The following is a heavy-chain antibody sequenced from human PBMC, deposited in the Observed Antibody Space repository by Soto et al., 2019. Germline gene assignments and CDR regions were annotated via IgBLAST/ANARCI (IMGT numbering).Heavy chain of an antibody. J-gene: IGHJ6*02. V-gene: IGHV3-30*18. CDR1: GFTSSSYG. D-gene: IGHD3-10*01. CDR2: ISYDGSNK. CDR3: AKGEYYYGSGSPYYGMDV. Sequence: HPGGSLRLSCAASGFTSSSYGMHWVRQAPGKGLEWVAVISYDGSNKYYADSVKGRFTISRDSSKNTLYLEMNSLRPEDTAVYYCAKGEYYYGSGSPYYGMDVWGQGTTVTVSS.